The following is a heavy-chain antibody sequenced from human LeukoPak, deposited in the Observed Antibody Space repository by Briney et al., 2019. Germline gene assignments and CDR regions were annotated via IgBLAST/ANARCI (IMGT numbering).Heavy chain of an antibody. D-gene: IGHD2-8*01. J-gene: IGHJ5*02. CDR2: ISYDGGNK. CDR1: GVTFSSYA. V-gene: IGHV3-30-3*01. CDR3: ARLDIVLIGGLDP. Sequence: GGSLRLSCAASGVTFSSYAMHGVRQAPGKGLEWGAVISYDGGNKYYADSVKGGVTISRDNSKNTLYLQMHSLRAEDTAVYYCARLDIVLIGGLDPWGQGPLVTVSS.